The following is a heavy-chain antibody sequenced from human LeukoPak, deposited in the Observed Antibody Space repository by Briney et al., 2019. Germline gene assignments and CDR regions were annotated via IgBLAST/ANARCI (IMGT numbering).Heavy chain of an antibody. Sequence: GASVKVSCKASGGTFSSYAISWVRQAPGQGLEWMGRIIPILGIANYAQKFQGRVTITADKSTSTAYMELSSLRSEDTAVYYCVRELRYSYGGDAFDIWGQGTMVTVSS. J-gene: IGHJ3*02. V-gene: IGHV1-69*04. CDR2: IIPILGIA. D-gene: IGHD5-18*01. CDR3: VRELRYSYGGDAFDI. CDR1: GGTFSSYA.